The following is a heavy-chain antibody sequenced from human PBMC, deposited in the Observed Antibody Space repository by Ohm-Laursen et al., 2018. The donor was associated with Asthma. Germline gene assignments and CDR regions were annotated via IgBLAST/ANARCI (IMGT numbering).Heavy chain of an antibody. CDR3: AREFPDDYYDSSGFDY. CDR1: GGTFSSYA. V-gene: IGHV1-69*13. J-gene: IGHJ4*02. CDR2: IIPILRTA. Sequence: SVKVSCKASGGTFSSYAISWVRQAPGQGLEWMGGIIPILRTANYAQNFRGRVTITADESTSTAYMELSSLRSEDTAVYYCAREFPDDYYDSSGFDYWGQGTLVIVSS. D-gene: IGHD3-22*01.